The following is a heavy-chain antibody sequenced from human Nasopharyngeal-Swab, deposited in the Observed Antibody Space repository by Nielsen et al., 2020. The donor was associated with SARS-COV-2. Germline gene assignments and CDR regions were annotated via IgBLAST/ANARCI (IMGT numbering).Heavy chain of an antibody. CDR1: AGSISSGGYY. V-gene: IGHV4-31*01. Sequence: SLSLTCTVSAGSISSGGYYWSWIRQHPGKGLEWIGYIYYSGSTYSNPSLKSQVTISVDTSKNQFSLKLSSVTTEDTALYYCASRMDVWGQGTTVTVSS. CDR2: IYYSGST. CDR3: ASRMDV. J-gene: IGHJ6*02.